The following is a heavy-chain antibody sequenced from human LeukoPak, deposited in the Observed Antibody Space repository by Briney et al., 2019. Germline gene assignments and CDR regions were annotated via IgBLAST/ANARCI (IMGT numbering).Heavy chain of an antibody. CDR2: ISAYNGNT. Sequence: ASVKVSCKASGYTFTSYGISWVRQSPGQGLEWMGWISAYNGNTNYAQKLQGRVTMTTDTSTSTAYMELRSLRSDDTAVYYCARAVIHDFWSGYSTRDFDGWGQGTLVTVS. J-gene: IGHJ4*02. V-gene: IGHV1-18*01. CDR3: ARAVIHDFWSGYSTRDFDG. CDR1: GYTFTSYG. D-gene: IGHD3-3*01.